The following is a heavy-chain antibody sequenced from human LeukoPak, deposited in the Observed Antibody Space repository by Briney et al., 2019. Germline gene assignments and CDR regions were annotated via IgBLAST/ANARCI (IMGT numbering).Heavy chain of an antibody. Sequence: SETLSLTCTVSGSSISSSSYYWGWIRQPPGKGLEWIVSIYYSGSTYYNPSLKSRVTISVDTSKNQFSLKLSSVTAADTAVYYCASGTDYGDYSFDYWGQGTLVTVSS. CDR2: IYYSGST. J-gene: IGHJ4*02. CDR3: ASGTDYGDYSFDY. D-gene: IGHD4-17*01. CDR1: GSSISSSSYY. V-gene: IGHV4-39*07.